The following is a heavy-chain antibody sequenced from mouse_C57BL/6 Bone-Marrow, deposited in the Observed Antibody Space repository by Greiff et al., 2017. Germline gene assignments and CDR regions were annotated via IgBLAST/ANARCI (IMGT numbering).Heavy chain of an antibody. J-gene: IGHJ3*01. CDR1: GYTFTSYG. D-gene: IGHD2-4*01. CDR2: IYPRSGNT. V-gene: IGHV1-81*01. Sequence: LQQSGAELARPGASVKLSCKASGYTFTSYGISWVKQRTGQGLEWIGAIYPRSGNTYYNEKFKGKATLTADKSSSTAYMELRSLTSEDSAVYFCARGGYDYDEGTWFAYWGQGTLVTVSA. CDR3: ARGGYDYDEGTWFAY.